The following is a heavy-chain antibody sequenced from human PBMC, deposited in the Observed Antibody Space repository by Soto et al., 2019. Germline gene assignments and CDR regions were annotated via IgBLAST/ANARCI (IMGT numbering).Heavy chain of an antibody. Sequence: GGSLRLSCAASGFTFNNYAMSWVRQAPGKGLEWDSGISGSGTYTYFADSVRGRFTISRDNSKNTLFLQMSSLRAEDTAIYYCAKSASGYYKLIDYWGQGTLVTVSS. V-gene: IGHV3-23*01. D-gene: IGHD5-12*01. CDR2: ISGSGTYT. J-gene: IGHJ4*02. CDR1: GFTFNNYA. CDR3: AKSASGYYKLIDY.